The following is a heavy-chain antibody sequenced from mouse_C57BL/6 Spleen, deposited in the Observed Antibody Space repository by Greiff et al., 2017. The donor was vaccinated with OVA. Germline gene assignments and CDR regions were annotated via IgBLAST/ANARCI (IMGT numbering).Heavy chain of an antibody. D-gene: IGHD1-1*01. V-gene: IGHV5-16*01. CDR2: INYDGSST. CDR1: GFTFSDYY. Sequence: EVQLVESEGGLVQPGSSMKLSCTASGFTFSDYYMAWVRQVPEKGLEWVANINYDGSSTYYLDSLKSRFIISRDNAKNILYLQMSSLKSEDTATYYCARRALYGSSYGWYFDVWGTGTTVTVSS. J-gene: IGHJ1*03. CDR3: ARRALYGSSYGWYFDV.